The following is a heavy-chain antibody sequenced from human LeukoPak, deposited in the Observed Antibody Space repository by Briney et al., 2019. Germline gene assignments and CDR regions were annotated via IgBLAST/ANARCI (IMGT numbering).Heavy chain of an antibody. CDR2: IIPILGIA. CDR3: ARVDGGNLGFQH. CDR1: GGTFSSYA. D-gene: IGHD4-23*01. J-gene: IGHJ1*01. Sequence: ASVKVSCKASGGTFSSYAISWVRQAPGQGLEWMGGIIPILGIANYAQKFQGRVTITADKSTSTAYMELSSLRSEDTAVYYCARVDGGNLGFQHWGQGTLVTVSS. V-gene: IGHV1-69*04.